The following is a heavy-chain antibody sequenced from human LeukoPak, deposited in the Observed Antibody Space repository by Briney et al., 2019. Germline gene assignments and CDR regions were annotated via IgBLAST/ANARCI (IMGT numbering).Heavy chain of an antibody. J-gene: IGHJ3*02. CDR3: ARGMVRGVIESDAFDI. Sequence: GGSLRLSCAASGFTFSSYSMNWARQAPGKGLEWVSSISSSSSYIYYADSVKGRFTISRDNAKNSLYLQMNSLRAEDTAVYYCARGMVRGVIESDAFDIWGQGTMVTVSS. V-gene: IGHV3-21*01. D-gene: IGHD3-10*01. CDR2: ISSSSSYI. CDR1: GFTFSSYS.